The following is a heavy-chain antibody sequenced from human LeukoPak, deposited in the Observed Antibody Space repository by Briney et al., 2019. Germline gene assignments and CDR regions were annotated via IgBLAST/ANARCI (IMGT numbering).Heavy chain of an antibody. CDR3: AREKQLVPHFDY. D-gene: IGHD6-6*01. CDR2: IYYSGST. CDR1: GGSISSHY. Sequence: SETLSLTCTVSGGSISSHYWSWIRQPPGKGLEWIGYIYYSGSTNYNPSLKSRVTISVDTSKNQFSLKLSSVTAADTAVYYRAREKQLVPHFDYWGQGTLVTVSS. J-gene: IGHJ4*02. V-gene: IGHV4-59*11.